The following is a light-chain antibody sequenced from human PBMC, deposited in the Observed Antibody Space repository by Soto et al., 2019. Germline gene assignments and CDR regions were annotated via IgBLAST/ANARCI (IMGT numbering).Light chain of an antibody. V-gene: IGLV2-14*01. CDR1: SSDVGGYNY. Sequence: QSVLTQPASVSGSPGQSITISCTGTSSDVGGYNYVSWYQQQPGKAPKFMIYDVTNRPSGASNHFSGSKSGNTASLTISGLQAEDEADYYCCSYTTSNTRQIVFGTGTKVTVL. J-gene: IGLJ1*01. CDR2: DVT. CDR3: CSYTTSNTRQIV.